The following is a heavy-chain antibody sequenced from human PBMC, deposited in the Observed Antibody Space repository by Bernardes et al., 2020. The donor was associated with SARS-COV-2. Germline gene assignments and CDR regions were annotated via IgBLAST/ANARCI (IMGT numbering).Heavy chain of an antibody. Sequence: ASVKVSCKVSGYTLTALSMHWVRQAPGQGLEWMGGFDPEDGETIYAQKFQGRVTMTEDTSTDTAYMELSSLRSEDTAVYYCATVPAYYYDSSGYWSDYWGQGTLGTGSS. CDR2: FDPEDGET. CDR3: ATVPAYYYDSSGYWSDY. J-gene: IGHJ4*02. CDR1: GYTLTALS. D-gene: IGHD3-22*01. V-gene: IGHV1-24*01.